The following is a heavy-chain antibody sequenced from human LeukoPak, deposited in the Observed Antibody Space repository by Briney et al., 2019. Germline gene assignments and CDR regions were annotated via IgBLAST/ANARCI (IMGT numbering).Heavy chain of an antibody. CDR3: AREREYSSSWYRFDY. D-gene: IGHD6-13*01. CDR2: ISSSSSYI. J-gene: IGHJ4*02. CDR1: GFTFSSYS. Sequence: GGSLRLSCAASGFTFSSYSMNWVRQAPGKGLEWVSSISSSSSYIYYADSVKGRFTISRDNAKNSLYLQMNRLRAEDTAVYYCAREREYSSSWYRFDYWGQGTLVTVSS. V-gene: IGHV3-21*01.